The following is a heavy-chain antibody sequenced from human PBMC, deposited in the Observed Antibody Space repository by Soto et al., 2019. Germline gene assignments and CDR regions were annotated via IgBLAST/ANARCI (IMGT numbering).Heavy chain of an antibody. D-gene: IGHD6-6*01. CDR1: GFASANYG. Sequence: GGSLRLSCEAAGFASANYGMHWVRQTPAKGLEWVANIKQDGSEKYYVDSVKGRFTISRDNAKNSLYLQMNSLRAEDTAVYYCAREILSGSSSSHFDYWGQGTLVTVYS. J-gene: IGHJ4*02. V-gene: IGHV3-7*01. CDR3: AREILSGSSSSHFDY. CDR2: IKQDGSEK.